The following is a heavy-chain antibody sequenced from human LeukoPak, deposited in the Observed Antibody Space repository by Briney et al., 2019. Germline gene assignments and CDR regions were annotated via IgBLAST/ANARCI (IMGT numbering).Heavy chain of an antibody. V-gene: IGHV3-74*01. CDR2: INSDGSST. CDR1: GFTLSPYW. CDR3: ARARCSRTSCNTESDY. D-gene: IGHD2-2*01. J-gene: IGHJ4*02. Sequence: PGGSQRLSCSASGFTLSPYWMHWVGQSPGKGLVWVSRINSDGSSTTYADSVKGRFTISRDNTKNTLYLQMNILRAEDTAVYYCARARCSRTSCNTESDYWGQGTLVTVTS.